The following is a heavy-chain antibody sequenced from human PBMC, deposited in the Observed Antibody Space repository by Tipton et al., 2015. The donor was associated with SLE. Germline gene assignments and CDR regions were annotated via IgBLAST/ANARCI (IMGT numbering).Heavy chain of an antibody. CDR1: GFTFSSYA. V-gene: IGHV3-30-3*01. Sequence: SLRLSCAASGFTFSSYAMHWVRQAPDKGLEWVAVISYDGSNKYYADSVKGRFTISRDNSKNTLYLQMNSLRAEDTAVYYCARDTSSGWYYYYYYMDVWGKGTTVTVSS. J-gene: IGHJ6*03. D-gene: IGHD6-19*01. CDR3: ARDTSSGWYYYYYYMDV. CDR2: ISYDGSNK.